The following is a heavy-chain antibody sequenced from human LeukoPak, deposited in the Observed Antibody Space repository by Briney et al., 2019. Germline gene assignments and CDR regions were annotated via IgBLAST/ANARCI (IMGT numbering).Heavy chain of an antibody. CDR1: GCTFSSYW. J-gene: IGHJ4*02. CDR2: IDSDGSSK. D-gene: IGHD4-23*01. Sequence: GGSLRLSCAASGCTFSSYWMNCVRHAPGKGLLWVSLIDSDGSSKTYADSVKGRFSISRDNAKNTLYLQMNSLRVEDTAVYYCARGRPHGNDYWGQGTLVTVSS. V-gene: IGHV3-74*01. CDR3: ARGRPHGNDY.